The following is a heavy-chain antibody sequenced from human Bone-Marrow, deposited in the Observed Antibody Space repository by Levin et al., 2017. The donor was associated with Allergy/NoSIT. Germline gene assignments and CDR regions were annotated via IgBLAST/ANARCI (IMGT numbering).Heavy chain of an antibody. Sequence: GESLKISCKASGYPFPNYYIHWVRQAPGQGLEWMGWINPNSGDTSYAQNFQGRVTVTRDTSINTAYMELSRLRSDDTAVYYCARVSNLGASAGFDYWGQGTLVTVSS. D-gene: IGHD1-26*01. J-gene: IGHJ4*02. CDR3: ARVSNLGASAGFDY. V-gene: IGHV1-2*02. CDR2: INPNSGDT. CDR1: GYPFPNYY.